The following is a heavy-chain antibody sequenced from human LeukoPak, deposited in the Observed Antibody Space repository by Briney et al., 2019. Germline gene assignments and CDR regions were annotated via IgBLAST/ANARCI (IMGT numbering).Heavy chain of an antibody. CDR3: AQSSLVGATPTDH. D-gene: IGHD1-26*01. J-gene: IGHJ5*02. Sequence: PGGSLRLSCTASGFTFSKYGMLWVRQAPGKGLEWVALISYDGDNTYYADSVKGRFTISRDNSKSIVFLQLKSLRGEDTAVYYCAQSSLVGATPTDHWGQGTLVTVSS. CDR2: ISYDGDNT. V-gene: IGHV3-30*03. CDR1: GFTFSKYG.